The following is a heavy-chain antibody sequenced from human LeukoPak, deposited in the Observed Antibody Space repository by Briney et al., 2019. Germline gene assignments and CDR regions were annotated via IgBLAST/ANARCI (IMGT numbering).Heavy chain of an antibody. CDR1: GGSISSGNW. CDR2: IYHSGTT. CDR3: ARAQSGGNVRPDLRGGWFDP. Sequence: SGTLSLTCAVSGGSISSGNWWSWVRQPPGKGLEWIGEIYHSGTTNYNPSLKSRVTISVDTSKNQFSLKLSSVTAADTAVYYCARAQSGGNVRPDLRGGWFDPWGQGTLVTVSS. J-gene: IGHJ5*02. D-gene: IGHD4-23*01. V-gene: IGHV4-4*02.